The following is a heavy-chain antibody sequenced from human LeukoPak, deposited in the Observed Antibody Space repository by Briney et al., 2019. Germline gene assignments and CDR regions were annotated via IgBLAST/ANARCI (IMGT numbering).Heavy chain of an antibody. J-gene: IGHJ4*02. Sequence: SVKVSCKASGGTFSRYAISWVRQAPGQGLEWMGRIIPILGIANYAQKFQGRVTITADKSTSTAYMELSSLRSEDTAVYYCARDGPAVAGTYYFDYWGQGTLVTVSS. V-gene: IGHV1-69*04. D-gene: IGHD6-19*01. CDR3: ARDGPAVAGTYYFDY. CDR2: IIPILGIA. CDR1: GGTFSRYA.